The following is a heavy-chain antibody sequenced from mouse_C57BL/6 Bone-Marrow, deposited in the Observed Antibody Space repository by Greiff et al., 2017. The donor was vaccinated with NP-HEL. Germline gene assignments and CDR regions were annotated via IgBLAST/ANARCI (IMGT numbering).Heavy chain of an antibody. Sequence: EVKLVESGGGLVQPKGSLKLSCAASGFSFNTYAMNWVRQAPGKGLEWVARIRSKSNNYATYYADSVKDRFTISRDDSESMLYLQMNNVKTEDTAMYYCVRHEATVVAPGAMDYWGQGTSVTVSS. J-gene: IGHJ4*01. CDR2: IRSKSNNYAT. CDR1: GFSFNTYA. V-gene: IGHV10-1*01. D-gene: IGHD1-1*01. CDR3: VRHEATVVAPGAMDY.